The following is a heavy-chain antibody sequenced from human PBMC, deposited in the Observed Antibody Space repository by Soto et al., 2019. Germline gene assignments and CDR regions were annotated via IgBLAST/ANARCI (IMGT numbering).Heavy chain of an antibody. Sequence: GGSLRLSCAASGFTFSSYAMHWVRQAPGEGLEWVAVISYDGSNKYYADSVKGRFTISRDNSKNTLYLQTNSLRAEDTAVYYCARDRGGIPYYYYGMDVWGQGTTVTVSS. CDR2: ISYDGSNK. CDR1: GFTFSSYA. CDR3: ARDRGGIPYYYYGMDV. V-gene: IGHV3-30-3*01. D-gene: IGHD3-10*01. J-gene: IGHJ6*02.